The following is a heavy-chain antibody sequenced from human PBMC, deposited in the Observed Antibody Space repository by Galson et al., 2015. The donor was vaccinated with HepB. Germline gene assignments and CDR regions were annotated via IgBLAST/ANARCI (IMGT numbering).Heavy chain of an antibody. D-gene: IGHD3-3*01. CDR2: ISSNGGST. CDR3: VKDGSYDFWSGNPFFDY. V-gene: IGHV3-64D*06. J-gene: IGHJ4*02. Sequence: SLRLSCAASGFTFSNYAMHWVRQAPGKGLEYVSAISSNGGSTYYADSVKGRFTISRDNSKNTLYLQMSSLRAEDTAVYYCVKDGSYDFWSGNPFFDYCGQGTLVT. CDR1: GFTFSNYA.